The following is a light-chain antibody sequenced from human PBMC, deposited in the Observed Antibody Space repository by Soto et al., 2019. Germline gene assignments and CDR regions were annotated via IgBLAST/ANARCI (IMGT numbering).Light chain of an antibody. CDR1: QSLSASY. V-gene: IGKV3-20*01. CDR3: QQYGGSSWT. J-gene: IGKJ1*01. CDR2: GES. Sequence: EIVLTQSPGTLSLSPGERATLFCRASQSLSASYLAWYQQKTGQAPRLLVYGESSRATGIPDRFSGSGSGTDLNLIISRLEPEDFAVYYCQQYGGSSWTCGQGTKVDIK.